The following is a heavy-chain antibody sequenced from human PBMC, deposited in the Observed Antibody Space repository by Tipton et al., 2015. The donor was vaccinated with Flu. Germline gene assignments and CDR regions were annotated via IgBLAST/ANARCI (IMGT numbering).Heavy chain of an antibody. CDR1: GFTFDDYA. J-gene: IGHJ4*02. CDR2: ISWNSGSI. D-gene: IGHD3-22*01. Sequence: SLRLSCAASGFTFDDYAMHWVRQAPGKGLEWVSGISWNSGSIGYADSVKGRFTISRDNAKNSLYLQMNSLRAEDTALYYCAKGDHGYIGGLGYWGQGTLVTVSS. CDR3: AKGDHGYIGGLGY. V-gene: IGHV3-9*01.